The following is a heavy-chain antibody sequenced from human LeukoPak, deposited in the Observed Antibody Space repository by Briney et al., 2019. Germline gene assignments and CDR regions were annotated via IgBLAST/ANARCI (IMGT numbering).Heavy chain of an antibody. D-gene: IGHD5-24*01. CDR1: GFTFTTYS. V-gene: IGHV3-21*01. Sequence: GGPLRLSCEASGFTFTTYSMTWVRQAPGKGLEWVSIISSGSSAIFSADALKGRFTISRDDAKNLLYLDMNSLRAEDTAVYYCARAMGRDGYNYYPHAFDIWGQGTMVTVSS. CDR2: ISSGSSAI. CDR3: ARAMGRDGYNYYPHAFDI. J-gene: IGHJ3*02.